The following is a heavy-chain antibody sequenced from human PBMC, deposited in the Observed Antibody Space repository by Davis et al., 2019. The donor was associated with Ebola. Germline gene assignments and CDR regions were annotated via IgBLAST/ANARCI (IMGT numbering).Heavy chain of an antibody. CDR3: SERGSSV. Sequence: PSETLSLTCTVSGVSITTHYWSWIRQPQGKRLEWLGSIYYTGSAYYNSSLNSRVTISIDTSKNQFSLKLSSVTAADTAMYYCSERGSSVWGQGALVTVSS. D-gene: IGHD3-10*01. CDR1: GVSITTHY. J-gene: IGHJ4*02. CDR2: IYYTGSA. V-gene: IGHV4-59*11.